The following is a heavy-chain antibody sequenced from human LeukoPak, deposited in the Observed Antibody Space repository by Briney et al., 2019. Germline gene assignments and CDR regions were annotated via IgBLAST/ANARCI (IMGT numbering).Heavy chain of an antibody. J-gene: IGHJ1*01. Sequence: ASVTVSCTASGGTFSSYAINWMRQAPGQGLEWMGGITPMFGTAKYAQKFQGRVTITADESTSTAYMELSSLRSEDTAVYYCARDSSEFRSLIFHWGQGTLVTVSS. V-gene: IGHV1-69*13. D-gene: IGHD3-9*01. CDR2: ITPMFGTA. CDR3: ARDSSEFRSLIFH. CDR1: GGTFSSYA.